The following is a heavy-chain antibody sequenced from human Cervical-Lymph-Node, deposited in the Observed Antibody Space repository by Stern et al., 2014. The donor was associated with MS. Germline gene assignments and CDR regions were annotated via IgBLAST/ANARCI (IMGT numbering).Heavy chain of an antibody. D-gene: IGHD6-19*01. CDR3: ASRKYRGGWGY. CDR1: GFTFSSST. V-gene: IGHV3-48*01. Sequence: EVQLVESGGGLVQPGGSLRLSCVASGFTFSSSTMNWVRQAPGKGLEWVAFISRSSSEIHYADSVTGRFTISRDNAKNSLYLHMTSLRAEDTAVYYCASRKYRGGWGYWGLGTLVTVSS. J-gene: IGHJ4*02. CDR2: ISRSSSEI.